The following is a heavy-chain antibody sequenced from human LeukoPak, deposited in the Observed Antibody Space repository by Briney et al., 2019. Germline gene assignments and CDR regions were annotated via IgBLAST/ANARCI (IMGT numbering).Heavy chain of an antibody. Sequence: GASVKVSCKASGYTFTGYYMHWVRQAPGQGLEWMGWINPNSGGTNYAQKFQGRVTMTRDTSISTAYMELRSLRSDDTAVYYCARRGSGYLQSGVDYWGQGTLVTVSS. CDR3: ARRGSGYLQSGVDY. CDR1: GYTFTGYY. CDR2: INPNSGGT. V-gene: IGHV1-2*02. D-gene: IGHD3-22*01. J-gene: IGHJ4*02.